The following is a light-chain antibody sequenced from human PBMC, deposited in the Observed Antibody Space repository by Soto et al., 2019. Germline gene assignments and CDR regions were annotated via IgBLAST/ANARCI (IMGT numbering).Light chain of an antibody. Sequence: EVVLTQSPGTVSLSPGERATLSCRASQSVTSNYLAWYQQKPGQAPRLLIYAASSRATGIPDRFSGSGSGTDFPLSISRLEPEDFAVYYCKQYGSSMTWTFGQGTKVEIK. CDR3: KQYGSSMTWT. CDR1: QSVTSNY. V-gene: IGKV3-20*01. CDR2: AAS. J-gene: IGKJ1*01.